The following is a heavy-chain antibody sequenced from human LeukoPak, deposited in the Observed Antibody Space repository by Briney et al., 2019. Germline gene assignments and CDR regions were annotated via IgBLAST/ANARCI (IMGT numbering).Heavy chain of an antibody. V-gene: IGHV3-30*04. CDR1: GFTFVDYA. D-gene: IGHD1-26*01. CDR2: TSYDGSNK. J-gene: IGHJ6*02. CDR3: ARGEYYYGMDV. Sequence: GRSLRLSCAASGFTFVDYAMHWVRQAPGKGLEWVAVTSYDGSNKAYADSVKGRFTISRDNSKNTLFLQMDSLRTDDTAIYYCARGEYYYGMDVWGQGTTVTVSS.